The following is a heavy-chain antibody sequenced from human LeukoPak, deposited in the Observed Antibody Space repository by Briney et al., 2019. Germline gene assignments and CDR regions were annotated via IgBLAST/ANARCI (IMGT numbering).Heavy chain of an antibody. CDR3: ARVMDYYDSSGYYPLYYYYYMDV. CDR1: GYTFTGYY. CDR2: INTNTGNP. V-gene: IGHV7-4-1*02. Sequence: ASVKVSCKASGYTFTGYYMHWVRQAPGQGLEWMGWINTNTGNPTYAQGFTGRFVFSLDTSVSTAYLQISSLKAEDTAVYYCARVMDYYDSSGYYPLYYYYYMDVWGKGTTVTVSS. D-gene: IGHD3-22*01. J-gene: IGHJ6*03.